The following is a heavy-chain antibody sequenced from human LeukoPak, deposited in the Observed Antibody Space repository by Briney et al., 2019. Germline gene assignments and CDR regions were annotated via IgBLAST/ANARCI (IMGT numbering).Heavy chain of an antibody. CDR3: ARAYYCGGGSCKLEY. J-gene: IGHJ4*02. CDR1: GSRFNSYW. V-gene: IGHV5-51*01. Sequence: GESLKISFQGSGSRFNSYWIAWVRQMPGKGLEWMGIIYPGDSDTRYSPSFRGQITISADKSINTAYLRWSSLKASDTAMYYCARAYYCGGGSCKLEYWGQGTLVTVSS. D-gene: IGHD2-15*01. CDR2: IYPGDSDT.